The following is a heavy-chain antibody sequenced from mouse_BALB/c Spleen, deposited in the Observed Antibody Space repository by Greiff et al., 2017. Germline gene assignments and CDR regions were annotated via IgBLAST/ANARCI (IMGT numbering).Heavy chain of an antibody. CDR1: GYTFTDYV. Sequence: QVQLKESGPELVKPGASVKMSCKASGYTFTDYVISWVKQRTGQGLEWIGEIYPGSGSTYYNEKFKGKATLTADKSSNTAYMQLSSLTSEDSAVYFCARRYYGSSPWFAYWGQGTLVTVSA. D-gene: IGHD1-1*01. J-gene: IGHJ3*01. CDR3: ARRYYGSSPWFAY. V-gene: IGHV1-77*01. CDR2: IYPGSGST.